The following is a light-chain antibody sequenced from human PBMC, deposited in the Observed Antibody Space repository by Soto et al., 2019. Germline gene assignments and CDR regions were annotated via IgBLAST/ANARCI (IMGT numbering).Light chain of an antibody. V-gene: IGKV3-20*01. CDR3: KQHGISHIT. CDR1: QNINHNY. J-gene: IGKJ5*01. CDR2: DAS. Sequence: VLTQSPGTLSLSPGGRATLSCRAGQNINHNYLAWYQHKPTQAPRLLIYDASLRATGVTDRFRGSGSGKDFAVPISRLEPDDAAVYYCKQHGISHITFGQGTRLEIK.